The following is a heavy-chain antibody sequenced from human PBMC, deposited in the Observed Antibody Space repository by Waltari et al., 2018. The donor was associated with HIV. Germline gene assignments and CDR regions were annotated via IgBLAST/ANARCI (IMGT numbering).Heavy chain of an antibody. CDR1: SFTTYT. D-gene: IGHD3-3*01. CDR2: ISHDGRQK. CDR3: AKIGHSVEWLLSYFDF. J-gene: IGHJ4*02. V-gene: IGHV3-30-3*02. Sequence: QVQLVNSGGGVVQPGKYPGLPCVSFTTYTLHWIRQAPGRGLEWVALISHDGRQKYYADSVKGRFTISRDNSKNTLYLQMNSLRVEDTAVYFCAKIGHSVEWLLSYFDFWGQGTLVTVSS.